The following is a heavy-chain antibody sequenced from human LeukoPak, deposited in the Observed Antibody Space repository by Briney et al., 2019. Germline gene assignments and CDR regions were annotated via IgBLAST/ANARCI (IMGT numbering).Heavy chain of an antibody. Sequence: GGSLRLSCAASGFTFSSYGMHWVRQSPGRGLEWVSFLSFDGSNEFYADSLKGRFTISRDNSKDTLYLQMDRLRAEDTALYYCAREGHDYVWGSYRYYYYYGIDVWGQGTTVTVSS. CDR2: LSFDGSNE. D-gene: IGHD3-16*02. CDR1: GFTFSSYG. CDR3: AREGHDYVWGSYRYYYYYGIDV. J-gene: IGHJ6*02. V-gene: IGHV3-30*03.